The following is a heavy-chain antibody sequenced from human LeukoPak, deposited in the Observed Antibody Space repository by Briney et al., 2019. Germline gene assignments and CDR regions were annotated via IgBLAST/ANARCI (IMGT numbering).Heavy chain of an antibody. V-gene: IGHV3-7*04. CDR1: GFTFSRFW. CDR2: IKQDGSEK. J-gene: IGHJ4*02. CDR3: ARGGGELRPLDS. Sequence: GGSLRXSCAASGFTFSRFWMSWVRQAPGKGLEWVAHIKQDGSEKYYVDSVKGRFTISRDNAKNSLYLQMNSLRAEDTAVYYCARGGGELRPLDSWGQGTLVTVSS. D-gene: IGHD1-7*01.